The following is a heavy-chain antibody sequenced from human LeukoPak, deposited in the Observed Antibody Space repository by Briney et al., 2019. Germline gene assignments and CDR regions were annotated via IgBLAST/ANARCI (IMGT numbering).Heavy chain of an antibody. CDR1: GGTFSSYA. CDR3: AKNQRPRGFCSGGSCSFFDY. Sequence: GASVKVSCKASGGTFSSYAISWVRQAPGQGLEWMGRIIPIFGIANYAQKFQGRVTITADKSTSTAYMELSSLRSEDTAMYYCAKNQRPRGFCSGGSCSFFDYWAREPWSPSPQ. D-gene: IGHD2-15*01. CDR2: IIPIFGIA. J-gene: IGHJ4*02. V-gene: IGHV1-69*04.